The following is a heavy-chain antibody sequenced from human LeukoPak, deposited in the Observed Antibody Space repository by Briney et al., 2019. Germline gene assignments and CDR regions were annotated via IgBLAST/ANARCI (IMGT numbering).Heavy chain of an antibody. Sequence: GGSLRLSCAASGFTFNNYAMHWVRQAPGKGLEWVAFISYDGGSKSYAGSVKGRFTISRDNSKNTLFLQMNSLRPEDTAFYYCAKSGYSSSWLFDSWGQGTLVTVSS. CDR1: GFTFNNYA. D-gene: IGHD6-13*01. V-gene: IGHV3-30*18. CDR2: ISYDGGSK. CDR3: AKSGYSSSWLFDS. J-gene: IGHJ4*02.